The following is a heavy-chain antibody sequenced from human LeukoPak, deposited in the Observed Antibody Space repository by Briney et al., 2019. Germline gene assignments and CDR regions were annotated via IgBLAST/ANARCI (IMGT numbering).Heavy chain of an antibody. J-gene: IGHJ4*02. CDR3: AKDGPYSGSTESPFDY. D-gene: IGHD1-26*01. CDR2: ISYDGSNK. Sequence: GEYLRLSCAASGFTFSSYGMHWVRQAPGKGLKWVAVISYDGSNKYYADSVKGRFTISRDNSENTLYLQMNSLRAEDTAVYYCAKDGPYSGSTESPFDYWGQGTLVTVSS. V-gene: IGHV3-30*18. CDR1: GFTFSSYG.